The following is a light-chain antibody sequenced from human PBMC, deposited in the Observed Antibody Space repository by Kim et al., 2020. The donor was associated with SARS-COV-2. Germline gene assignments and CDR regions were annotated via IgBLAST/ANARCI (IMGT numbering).Light chain of an antibody. CDR3: VLYMGSGTWV. CDR1: TGSVSTSYF. CDR2: NTN. J-gene: IGLJ3*02. Sequence: GATVTLACGLSTGSVSTSYFPSWYQQTPGQAPSTLIYNTNTRSSGVPDRFSGSILGNKAALTITGAQADDESDYYCVLYMGSGTWVFGGGTQLTVL. V-gene: IGLV8-61*01.